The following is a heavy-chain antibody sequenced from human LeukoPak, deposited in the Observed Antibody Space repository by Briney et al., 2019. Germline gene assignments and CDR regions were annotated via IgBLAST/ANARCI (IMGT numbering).Heavy chain of an antibody. CDR3: AKDSDVVGDFDY. Sequence: GSLRLSCAASGFTFSSYGMHWVRQAPGKGLEWVAFIRYDGSNKYYADSVKGRFTISRDNSKNTLYLQMNSLRAEYTAVYYCAKDSDVVGDFDYWGQGTLVTVSS. CDR2: IRYDGSNK. CDR1: GFTFSSYG. V-gene: IGHV3-30*02. J-gene: IGHJ4*02. D-gene: IGHD1-26*01.